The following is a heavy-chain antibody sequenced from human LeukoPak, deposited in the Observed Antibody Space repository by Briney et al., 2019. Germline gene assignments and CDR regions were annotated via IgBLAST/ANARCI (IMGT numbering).Heavy chain of an antibody. Sequence: GESLRLSCAASGFTFNTYAMSWVRQAPGKGLEWVSAISGSAGTTYYADSVKGRFTISRDNAKNSLYLQMNSLRADDTAVYYCAGGRDYYFWGQGTLVTVSS. D-gene: IGHD5-24*01. CDR2: ISGSAGTT. CDR3: AGGRDYYF. V-gene: IGHV3-23*01. CDR1: GFTFNTYA. J-gene: IGHJ4*02.